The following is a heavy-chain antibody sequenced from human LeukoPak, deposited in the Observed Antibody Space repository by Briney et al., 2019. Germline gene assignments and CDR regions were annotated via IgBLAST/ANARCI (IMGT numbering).Heavy chain of an antibody. Sequence: PGGSLRLSCAAFGFPLSSYAMSWVRQAPGKGLEWVGRIKSKTDGGTTDYAAPVKGRFTISRDDSKNTLYLQMNSLKTEDTAVYYCTTDRVAPTRNDAFDIWGQGTMVTVSS. CDR3: TTDRVAPTRNDAFDI. CDR2: IKSKTDGGTT. D-gene: IGHD2-15*01. J-gene: IGHJ3*02. CDR1: GFPLSSYA. V-gene: IGHV3-15*01.